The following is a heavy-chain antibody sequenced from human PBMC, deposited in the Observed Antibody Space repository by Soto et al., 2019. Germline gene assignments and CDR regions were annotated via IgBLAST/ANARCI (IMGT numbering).Heavy chain of an antibody. Sequence: GEAVNVSCKVSEYEYSTYWIGWVRQMPGKGLEWVGIIYPGDSDTRYNPSFQDRVTISADKSISIAYLQWSRLKASDTPRHYCARLGCSSTGCNNSSTTDI. V-gene: IGHV5-51*01. CDR2: IYPGDSDT. CDR1: EYEYSTYW. CDR3: ARLGCSSTGCNNSSTTDI. J-gene: IGHJ3*02. D-gene: IGHD2-2*01.